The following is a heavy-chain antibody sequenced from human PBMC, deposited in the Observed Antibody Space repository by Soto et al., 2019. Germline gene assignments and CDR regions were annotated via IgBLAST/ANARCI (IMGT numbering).Heavy chain of an antibody. V-gene: IGHV3-33*01. CDR3: ARERGPERPLDY. J-gene: IGHJ4*02. CDR2: IWYDGSNK. Sequence: PGGSLRLSCAASGFTFSSYGMHWVRQAPGKGLEWVAVIWYDGSNKYYADSVKGRFTISRDNSKNTLYLQMNSLRAEDTAVYYCARERGPERPLDYWGQGTLVTVSS. CDR1: GFTFSSYG.